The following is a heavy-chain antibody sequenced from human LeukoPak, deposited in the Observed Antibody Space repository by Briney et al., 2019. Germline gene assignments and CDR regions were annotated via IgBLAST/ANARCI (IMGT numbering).Heavy chain of an antibody. CDR3: AKVTVAGNYYYYYGMDV. D-gene: IGHD6-19*01. J-gene: IGHJ6*04. CDR1: GFTFSSYA. Sequence: GGSLRLSCAASGFTFSSYAMSWVRQAPGEGLEWVSDISGSGGSTYYADSVKGRFTISRDNSKNTLYLQMNSLRAEDTAVYYCAKVTVAGNYYYYYGMDVWGKGTTVTVSS. V-gene: IGHV3-23*01. CDR2: ISGSGGST.